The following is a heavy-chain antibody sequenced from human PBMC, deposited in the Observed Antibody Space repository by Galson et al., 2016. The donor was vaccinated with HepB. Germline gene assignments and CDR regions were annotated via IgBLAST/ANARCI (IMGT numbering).Heavy chain of an antibody. CDR3: ARVLEGPYNWFDP. J-gene: IGHJ5*02. Sequence: SVKVSCKASGGTFSTYAIGWVRQAPGQGLEWMGRIIPIFGTANYAQKFQGRATITADEYTSTAYMELSSLRSEDTAVYYCARVLEGPYNWFDPWGQGTLVTVSS. V-gene: IGHV1-69*13. CDR1: GGTFSTYA. CDR2: IIPIFGTA.